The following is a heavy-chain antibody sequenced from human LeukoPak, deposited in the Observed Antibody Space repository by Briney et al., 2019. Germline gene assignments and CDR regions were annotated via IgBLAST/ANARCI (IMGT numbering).Heavy chain of an antibody. V-gene: IGHV1-8*02. Sequence: ASVKVSCKASGYTFTGYYMHWVRQATGQGLEWMGWMNPNSGNTGYAQKFQGRVTMTRNTSISTAYMELSSLRSEDTAVYYCARGAYYYGSGSYIVFDYWGQGTLVTVSS. CDR2: MNPNSGNT. CDR3: ARGAYYYGSGSYIVFDY. J-gene: IGHJ4*02. D-gene: IGHD3-10*01. CDR1: GYTFTGYY.